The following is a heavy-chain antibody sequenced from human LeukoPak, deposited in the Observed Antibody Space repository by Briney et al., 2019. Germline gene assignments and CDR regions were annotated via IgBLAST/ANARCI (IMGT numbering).Heavy chain of an antibody. CDR3: ARDAEWELPYYFDY. CDR2: ISAYNGNT. J-gene: IGHJ4*02. CDR1: GYTFTSYG. Sequence: ASVKVSCKASGYTFTSYGISWVRQAPGQGLERMGWISAYNGNTNYAQKLQGRVTMTTDTSTSTAYMELRSLRSDDTAVYYCARDAEWELPYYFDYWGQGTLVTVSS. V-gene: IGHV1-18*01. D-gene: IGHD1-26*01.